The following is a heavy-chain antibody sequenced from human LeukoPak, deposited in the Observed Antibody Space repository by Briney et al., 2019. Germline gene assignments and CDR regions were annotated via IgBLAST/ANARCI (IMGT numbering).Heavy chain of an antibody. V-gene: IGHV1-69*05. J-gene: IGHJ5*02. CDR1: GGTFSSYA. CDR3: ARDGGGGIAAALGTSNWFDP. D-gene: IGHD6-13*01. Sequence: ASVKVSCKASGGTFSSYAISWVRQAPGQGLECMGGIIPIFGTANYAQKFQGRVTMTRDTSTSTVYMELSSLRSEDTVVYYCARDGGGGIAAALGTSNWFDPWGQGTLVTVSS. CDR2: IIPIFGTA.